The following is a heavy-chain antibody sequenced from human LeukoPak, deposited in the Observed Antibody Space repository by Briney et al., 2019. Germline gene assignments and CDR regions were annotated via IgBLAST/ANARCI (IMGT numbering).Heavy chain of an antibody. J-gene: IGHJ4*02. CDR1: GFTFDDYA. D-gene: IGHD3-10*01. CDR2: ISGDGGST. V-gene: IGHV3-43*02. CDR3: AKATGSGSYLVDY. Sequence: GGSLRLSCTASGFTFDDYAMHWVRQAPGKGLEWVSLISGDGGSTNYADSVKGRFTISRDNNKNSLYLQMNSLRTEDTALYCCAKATGSGSYLVDYWGQGTLVTVSS.